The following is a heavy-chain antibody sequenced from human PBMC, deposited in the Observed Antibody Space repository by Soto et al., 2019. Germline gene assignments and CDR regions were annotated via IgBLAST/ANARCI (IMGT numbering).Heavy chain of an antibody. J-gene: IGHJ4*02. Sequence: QLQLQESGSRLVKPSQTLSLTCAVSGASISSVGYSWSWIRQPPGQGLEWIGYIHQTWLTYYNPSLKSRDTISLDRSNNQVCRNLSSVTAADTAVYVWVRDRRESNYFESLGQGTLGTGSS. CDR1: GASISSVGYS. V-gene: IGHV4-30-2*01. CDR2: IHQTWLT. CDR3: VRDRRESNYFES.